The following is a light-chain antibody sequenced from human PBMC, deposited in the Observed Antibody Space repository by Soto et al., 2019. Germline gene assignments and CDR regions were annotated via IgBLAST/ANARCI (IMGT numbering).Light chain of an antibody. CDR1: SSDVGSYNL. CDR2: EGS. Sequence: QSALTQPASVSGSPGQSITISCTGTSSDVGSYNLVSWYQQHPGKAPKLMIYEGSKRPSGVSNRFSGSKSGNTASLTISGLQAEDEADYYCCSYACSGTWVFGGGTKLTVL. V-gene: IGLV2-23*01. J-gene: IGLJ3*02. CDR3: CSYACSGTWV.